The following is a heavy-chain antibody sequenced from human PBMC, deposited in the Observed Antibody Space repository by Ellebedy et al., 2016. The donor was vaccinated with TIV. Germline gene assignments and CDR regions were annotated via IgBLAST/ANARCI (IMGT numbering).Heavy chain of an antibody. D-gene: IGHD1-7*01. CDR2: ISVAGGT. Sequence: GESLKISCVVSGFTINSNYMSWVRQAPGKGLEWVSVISVAGGTYYADSVKGRFTISRDNSRNTLFLQMNGLRAEDTALYYCAGETFNDVDLDLWGLFDIWGQGTTVTVSS. CDR1: GFTINSNY. V-gene: IGHV3-66*01. CDR3: AGETFNDVDLDLWGLFDI. J-gene: IGHJ3*02.